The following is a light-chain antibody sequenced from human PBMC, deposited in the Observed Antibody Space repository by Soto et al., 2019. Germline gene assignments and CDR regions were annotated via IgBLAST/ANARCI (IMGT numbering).Light chain of an antibody. CDR2: EAS. Sequence: EIVMTQSPATQSVSPGDRVTLSCRASQSISSNLAWYQQKPGQAPRLLMYEASTRATGLPARFSGSGSGTEFTLSISSLQSEDFAVYYCQQYNNWYTFGQGTKLEIK. V-gene: IGKV3D-15*01. J-gene: IGKJ2*01. CDR3: QQYNNWYT. CDR1: QSISSN.